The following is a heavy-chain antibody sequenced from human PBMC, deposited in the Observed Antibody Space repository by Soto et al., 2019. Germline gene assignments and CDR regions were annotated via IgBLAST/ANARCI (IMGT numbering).Heavy chain of an antibody. CDR2: IIPIFGTA. V-gene: IGHV1-69*13. D-gene: IGHD6-13*01. CDR1: GGTFSSYA. Sequence: GASVKVSCKASGGTFSSYAISWVRQAPGQGLEWMGGIIPIFGTANYAQKLQGRVTITADESTSTAYMELSSLRSEDTAVYYCARGIAAAGHYYYYGMDVWGQGTTVTVSS. CDR3: ARGIAAAGHYYYYGMDV. J-gene: IGHJ6*02.